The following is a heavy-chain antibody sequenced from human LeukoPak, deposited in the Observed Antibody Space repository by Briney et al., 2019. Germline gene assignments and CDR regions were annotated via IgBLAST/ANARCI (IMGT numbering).Heavy chain of an antibody. CDR3: AKGGDYYDRRSYFDY. V-gene: IGHV3-23*01. CDR1: GFTFRTYG. CDR2: ISGSGNST. J-gene: IGHJ4*02. Sequence: PGGSLRLSCAASGFTFRTYGMSWVRQAPGKGLQWVSAISGSGNSTYYADSVKGRFTISRDNSKNTLYLQMNSLRAEDTAVYYCAKGGDYYDRRSYFDYWGQGTLVTVSS. D-gene: IGHD3-22*01.